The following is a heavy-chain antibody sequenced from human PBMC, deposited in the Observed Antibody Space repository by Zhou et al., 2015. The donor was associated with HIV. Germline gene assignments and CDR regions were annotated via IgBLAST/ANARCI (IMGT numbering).Heavy chain of an antibody. J-gene: IGHJ4*02. D-gene: IGHD3-16*01. V-gene: IGHV1-18*01. Sequence: QVQLVQSGAEVKKPGASVKVSCKASGYTFTSYGITWVRQAPGQGLEWMGWISAYNGNTNYAQKLQGRVTMTTDTSTSTAYMELRSLRSDDTAVYYCARAPMITFGGVIVPTGYWGQGTLVTVSS. CDR3: ARAPMITFGGVIVPTGY. CDR2: ISAYNGNT. CDR1: GYTFTSYG.